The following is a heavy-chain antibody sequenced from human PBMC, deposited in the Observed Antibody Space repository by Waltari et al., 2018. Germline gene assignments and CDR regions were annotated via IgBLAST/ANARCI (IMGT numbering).Heavy chain of an antibody. V-gene: IGHV4-38-2*01. CDR2: IRHSGTT. CDR1: GYSISSGYS. CDR3: ARALEVGDYLY. Sequence: QVQLQESGPGLVKPSETLSLTCAVSGYSISSGYSWGWIRQPPGKGPEWIGNIRHSGTTYYNPSLKSRVTISLDTSKNRFSLNLRSVTAADTAVYYCARALEVGDYLYWGQGTLVTVSS. D-gene: IGHD4-17*01. J-gene: IGHJ4*02.